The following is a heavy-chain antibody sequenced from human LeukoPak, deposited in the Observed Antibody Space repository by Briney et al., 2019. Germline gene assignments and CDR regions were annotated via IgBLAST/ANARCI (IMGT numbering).Heavy chain of an antibody. V-gene: IGHV3-23*01. CDR2: TSSSDAGT. D-gene: IGHD3-3*02. J-gene: IGHJ3*02. CDR1: RFTLSTYA. CDR3: AKDGHFPREREDAFDI. Sequence: GGSLRLSCADSRFTLSTYAMSWVRQTPGKGLEWGAATSSSDAGTYHADSVRRRFTISKDNSKNAMYLQMSRRRAEDAAVYFCAKDGHFPREREDAFDIWGQGTMVTVSS.